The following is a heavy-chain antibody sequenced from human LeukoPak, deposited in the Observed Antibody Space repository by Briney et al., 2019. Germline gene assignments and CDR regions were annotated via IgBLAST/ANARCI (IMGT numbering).Heavy chain of an antibody. J-gene: IGHJ4*02. CDR1: GFTFSSYE. V-gene: IGHV3-48*03. Sequence: GGSLRLSCAASGFTFSSYEMNWVRQAPGKGLEWVSYISSSGSTIYYADSVKGRFTISRDNAKNSLYLQMKSLRAEDTAVYYCAREREDCSGGSCYPAVFDYWGQGTLVTVSS. CDR3: AREREDCSGGSCYPAVFDY. CDR2: ISSSGSTI. D-gene: IGHD2-15*01.